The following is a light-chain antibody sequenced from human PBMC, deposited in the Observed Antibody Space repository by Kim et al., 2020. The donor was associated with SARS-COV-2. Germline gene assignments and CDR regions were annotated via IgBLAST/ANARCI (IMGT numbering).Light chain of an antibody. CDR1: TSNIGAGYD. Sequence: QRVTITCAGSTSNIGAGYDVHWYQQLPGAAPKLLINDKTTRPSGVPDRFSGSQSGTSASLAITGLQADDEADYYCQSFDNGLSGVIFGGGTQLTVL. CDR2: DKT. V-gene: IGLV1-40*01. CDR3: QSFDNGLSGVI. J-gene: IGLJ2*01.